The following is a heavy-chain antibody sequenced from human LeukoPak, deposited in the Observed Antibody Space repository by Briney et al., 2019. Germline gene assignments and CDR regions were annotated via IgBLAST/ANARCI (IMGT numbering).Heavy chain of an antibody. CDR1: GGSISSYF. D-gene: IGHD6-13*01. CDR2: IFHSGST. CDR3: VAQQLDNWFDP. Sequence: SETLSLTCSVSGGSISSYFWSWIRQPPGKGLEWIGYIFHSGSTNYNPSLKSRVTISVDTSKNQFSLKLSSVTAADTAVYYCVAQQLDNWFDPWGQGTLVTVSS. V-gene: IGHV4-59*01. J-gene: IGHJ5*02.